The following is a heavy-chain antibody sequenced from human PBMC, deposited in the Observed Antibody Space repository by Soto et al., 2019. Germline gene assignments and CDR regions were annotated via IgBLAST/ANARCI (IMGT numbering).Heavy chain of an antibody. CDR1: GFTFDDNA. D-gene: IGHD3-16*01. J-gene: IGHJ4*02. CDR3: AISQDRGGRTTFIY. Sequence: SLRLSCSVSGFTFDDNAMHWVRQAPEKGLEWVSGINWKSDIGYADSMKGRFTISRDNAENSLYLQMSSLRAEDTALYYCAISQDRGGRTTFIYWGQGTQVTVSS. CDR2: INWKSDI. V-gene: IGHV3-9*01.